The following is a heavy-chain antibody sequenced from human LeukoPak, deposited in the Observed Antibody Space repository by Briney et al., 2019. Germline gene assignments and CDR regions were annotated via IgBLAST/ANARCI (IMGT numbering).Heavy chain of an antibody. CDR3: ARVSHDSSDYRPSLDY. D-gene: IGHD3-22*01. V-gene: IGHV4-34*01. CDR2: INQSGST. Sequence: SETLSLTCAVYGGSISGYYWSWIRQSPGKGLEWIGQINQSGSTNYNPSLKSRVTISVATSKKQFSLEVRFLTAADTAVYYCARVSHDSSDYRPSLDYWGQGTLVTVSS. CDR1: GGSISGYY. J-gene: IGHJ4*02.